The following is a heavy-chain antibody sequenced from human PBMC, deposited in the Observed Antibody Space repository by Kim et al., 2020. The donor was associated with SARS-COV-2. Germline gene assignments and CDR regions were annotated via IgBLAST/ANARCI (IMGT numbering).Heavy chain of an antibody. J-gene: IGHJ4*02. CDR2: ISYDGSNK. Sequence: GGSLRLSCAASGFTFSSYGMHWVRQAPGKGLEWVAVISYDGSNKYYADSVKGRFTISRDKSKNTLYLQMNSLRAEDTAVYYCANHQWESGYYDSSGYFDYWGQGTLVTVSS. CDR1: GFTFSSYG. D-gene: IGHD3-22*01. V-gene: IGHV3-30*18. CDR3: ANHQWESGYYDSSGYFDY.